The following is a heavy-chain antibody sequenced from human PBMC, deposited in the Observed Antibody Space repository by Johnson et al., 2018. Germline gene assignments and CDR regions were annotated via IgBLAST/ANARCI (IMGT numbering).Heavy chain of an antibody. J-gene: IGHJ3*02. CDR2: ISGSSVFI. V-gene: IGHV3-48*02. Sequence: ASAFTFSTYSMNWVRQAPGKGLEWVSYISGSSVFIFYADSVKGRFTISRDNAKNSLYLQMNSLRDEDTAVYYCARDKSYAFDIWGQGTMVTVSS. CDR1: AFTFSTYS. CDR3: ARDKSYAFDI.